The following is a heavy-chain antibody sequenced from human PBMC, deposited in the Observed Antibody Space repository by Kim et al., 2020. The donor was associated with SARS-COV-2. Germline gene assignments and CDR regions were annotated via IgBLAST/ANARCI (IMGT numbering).Heavy chain of an antibody. D-gene: IGHD5-12*01. CDR1: GYTFTGYY. V-gene: IGHV1-2*02. Sequence: ASVKVSCKASGYTFTGYYLHWVRQAPGQGLEWMGWISPNSGDTQCAQKLQGRVTMTRDTSISTAYMELSRLRSDDTAVYYCAREGGYPGYDDVDYWDHRT. J-gene: IGHJ4*01. CDR2: ISPNSGDT. CDR3: AREGGYPGYDDVDY.